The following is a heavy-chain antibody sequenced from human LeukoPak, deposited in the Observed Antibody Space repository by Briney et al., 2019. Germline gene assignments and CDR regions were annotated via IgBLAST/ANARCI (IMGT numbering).Heavy chain of an antibody. V-gene: IGHV3-11*04. CDR1: GFTFSDYY. CDR2: ISSSGSTV. CDR3: ARARDYGDSVARGTALEY. J-gene: IGHJ4*02. D-gene: IGHD4-17*01. Sequence: PGGSLRLSCAASGFTFSDYYMSWLRQAPGKGLEWVSYISSSGSTVYSADSVKGRFTISRDNAKNSLYLQMNSLRAEDTAVYYCARARDYGDSVARGTALEYWGQGTLVTVSS.